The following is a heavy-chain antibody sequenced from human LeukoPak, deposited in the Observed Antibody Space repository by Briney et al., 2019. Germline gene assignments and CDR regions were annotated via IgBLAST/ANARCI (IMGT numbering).Heavy chain of an antibody. Sequence: SGTLSLTCSVSGGSISSSFWSWIRQPAGKGLKWIGRIYADGSTNYNPSLKSRITLSLDTPGNQVSLRLTSVTAADTAVYFCARAPAGCGGTCAFDYWGQGTQVTVSS. CDR2: IYADGST. V-gene: IGHV4-4*07. CDR3: ARAPAGCGGTCAFDY. D-gene: IGHD2-15*01. J-gene: IGHJ4*02. CDR1: GGSISSSF.